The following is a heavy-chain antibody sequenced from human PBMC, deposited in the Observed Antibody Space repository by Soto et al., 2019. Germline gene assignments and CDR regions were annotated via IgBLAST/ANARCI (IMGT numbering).Heavy chain of an antibody. V-gene: IGHV2-5*02. D-gene: IGHD3-3*01. CDR1: GFSLTTSGVG. CDR3: AHRVLRTVFGLVTTTAIYFDF. J-gene: IGHJ4*02. Sequence: QITLNESGPTVVRPTETLTLTCRFSGFSLTTSGVGVGWIRQSPGKAPEWLALIYWDDDKRYSASLKSRLTITKDTSKNHVVLTVSDLDPTDRSTYYCAHRVLRTVFGLVTTTAIYFDFWGQGTPVAVSS. CDR2: IYWDDDK.